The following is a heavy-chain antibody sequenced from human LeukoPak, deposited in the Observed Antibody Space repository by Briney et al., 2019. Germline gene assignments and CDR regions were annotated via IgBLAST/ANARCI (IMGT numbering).Heavy chain of an antibody. CDR3: ASSIAARPTDY. CDR1: GYTFTGYY. D-gene: IGHD6-6*01. J-gene: IGHJ4*02. V-gene: IGHV1-2*02. CDR2: INPNSGGT. Sequence: ASVKVSCKASGYTFTGYYMHWVRQAPGQGLEWMGWINPNSGGTNYAQNFQGRVTMTRDASISTAYMELSRLRSDDTAVYYCASSIAARPTDYWGQGTLVTVSS.